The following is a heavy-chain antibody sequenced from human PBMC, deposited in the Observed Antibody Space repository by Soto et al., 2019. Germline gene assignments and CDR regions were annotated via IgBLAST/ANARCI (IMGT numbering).Heavy chain of an antibody. Sequence: ASVKVSCKDSGYTFTSYDINWVRQATGQGLEWMGWMNPNSGNTGYAQKFQGRVTMTRNTSISTAYMELSSLRSEDTAVYYCARGWMGGFYFDYWGQGALVTVSS. CDR2: MNPNSGNT. CDR1: GYTFTSYD. D-gene: IGHD3-16*01. V-gene: IGHV1-8*01. J-gene: IGHJ4*02. CDR3: ARGWMGGFYFDY.